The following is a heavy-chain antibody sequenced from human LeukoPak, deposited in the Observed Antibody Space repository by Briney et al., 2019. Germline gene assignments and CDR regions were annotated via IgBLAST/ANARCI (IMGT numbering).Heavy chain of an antibody. Sequence: GESLEISCKGSGYKFTTYWIAWVRQMPGKGLEWMGIIYPGDSDSRYSPSFQGQVTISADKSISTAYLQWSSLKASDTAMYYCARGPSLATTRGVNFDYWGQGTLVTVSS. D-gene: IGHD1-7*01. CDR1: GYKFTTYW. V-gene: IGHV5-51*01. CDR2: IYPGDSDS. CDR3: ARGPSLATTRGVNFDY. J-gene: IGHJ4*02.